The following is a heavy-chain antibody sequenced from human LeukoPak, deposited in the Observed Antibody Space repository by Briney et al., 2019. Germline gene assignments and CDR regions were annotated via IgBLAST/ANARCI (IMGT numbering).Heavy chain of an antibody. V-gene: IGHV3-21*04. D-gene: IGHD3-10*01. CDR2: ISSSSSYI. CDR1: GFTFSSYS. Sequence: PGGSLRLSCAASGFTFSSYSVNWVRQAPGKGLEWVSSISSSSSYIYYADSVKGRFTISRDNSKNSLYLQMNSLRTEDTALYYCAKGKNTGSYLSHVDYWGQGTLVTVSS. J-gene: IGHJ4*02. CDR3: AKGKNTGSYLSHVDY.